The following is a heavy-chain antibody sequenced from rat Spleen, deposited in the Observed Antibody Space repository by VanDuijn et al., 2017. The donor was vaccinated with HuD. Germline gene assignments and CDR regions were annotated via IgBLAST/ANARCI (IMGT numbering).Heavy chain of an antibody. V-gene: IGHV2-47*01. CDR2: TWSNGGT. CDR3: ASLYYYDGYYRDY. Sequence: QVQLKESGPGLVQPSQTLTLTCTVSGFSLTTNTVHWIRQPPGKGLEWMGVTWSNGGTDSSSALKSRLRIRRDTSKSQVFLKMNNLQYVATAMYFCASLYYYDGYYRDYWGQGVMVTVSS. J-gene: IGHJ2*01. CDR1: GFSLTTNT. D-gene: IGHD1-12*03.